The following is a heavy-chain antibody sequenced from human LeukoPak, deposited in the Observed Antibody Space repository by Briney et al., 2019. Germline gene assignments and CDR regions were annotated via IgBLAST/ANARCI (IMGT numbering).Heavy chain of an antibody. V-gene: IGHV1-24*01. CDR1: GYTLTELS. Sequence: ASVKVSCKVSGYTLTELSMHWVRQAPGKGLEWMAGFDPEDGETIYAQKFQGRVTITRDTSASTAYMEPSSLRSEDTAVYYCARDMGDRYSGYVSFDYWGQGTLVTVSS. D-gene: IGHD5-12*01. CDR3: ARDMGDRYSGYVSFDY. J-gene: IGHJ4*02. CDR2: FDPEDGET.